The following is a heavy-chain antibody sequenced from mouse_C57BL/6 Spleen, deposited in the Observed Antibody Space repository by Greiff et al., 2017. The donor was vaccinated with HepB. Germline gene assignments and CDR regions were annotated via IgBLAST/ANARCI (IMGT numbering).Heavy chain of an antibody. V-gene: IGHV1-81*01. Sequence: QVQLKQSGAELARPGASVKLSCKASGYTFTSYGISWVKQRTGQGLEWIGEIYPRSGNTYYNEKFKGKATLTADKSSSTAYMELRSLTSEDSAVYFCASYDGYGGFAYWGQGTLVTVSA. CDR1: GYTFTSYG. J-gene: IGHJ3*01. CDR3: ASYDGYGGFAY. D-gene: IGHD2-3*01. CDR2: IYPRSGNT.